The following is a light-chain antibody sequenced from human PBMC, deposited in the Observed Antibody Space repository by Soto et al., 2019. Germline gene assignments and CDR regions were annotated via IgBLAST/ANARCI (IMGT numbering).Light chain of an antibody. J-gene: IGKJ1*01. Sequence: DIVMTQSPDSLAVSLGERATINCKSSQSVLYSSNNKNYLAWYQQKPRQPPKLLIYWASTRESGVPVRYSGSGSWTDFTLTISSLQAKDVAVYYCQQYYSTPLAFGQGTKVEIK. CDR2: WAS. V-gene: IGKV4-1*01. CDR1: QSVLYSSNNKNY. CDR3: QQYYSTPLA.